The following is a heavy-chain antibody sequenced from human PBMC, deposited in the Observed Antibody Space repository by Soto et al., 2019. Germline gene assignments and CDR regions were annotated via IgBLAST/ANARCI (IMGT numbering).Heavy chain of an antibody. J-gene: IGHJ6*02. CDR1: GYTFTGYY. Sequence: QVQLVQSGAEVKKPGASVKVSCKASGYTFTGYYMHWVRQAPGQGLEWMGWINPNSGGTNYAQKFQGWVTMTRDTSISTAYMELSRLRSDDTAVYYCARDGGRQYQALGYYYYYGMDVWGQGTTVTVSS. D-gene: IGHD2-2*01. CDR2: INPNSGGT. CDR3: ARDGGRQYQALGYYYYYGMDV. V-gene: IGHV1-2*04.